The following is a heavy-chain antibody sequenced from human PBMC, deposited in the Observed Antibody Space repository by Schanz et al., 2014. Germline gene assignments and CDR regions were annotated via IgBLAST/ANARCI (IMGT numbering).Heavy chain of an antibody. V-gene: IGHV1-46*01. CDR2: INPIDGST. CDR1: GYTFTNYY. D-gene: IGHD3-16*01. J-gene: IGHJ4*02. CDR3: AKGRGSFGFFFDY. Sequence: QVQLVQSGAEVKKPGASVKLSCKASGYTFTNYYIHWVRQAPGQGFEWIGLINPIDGSTTYPQRFHGRIAMTRETSTTTFYMDLSSLGSEDTAVYYCAKGRGSFGFFFDYWGQGTLVTVSS.